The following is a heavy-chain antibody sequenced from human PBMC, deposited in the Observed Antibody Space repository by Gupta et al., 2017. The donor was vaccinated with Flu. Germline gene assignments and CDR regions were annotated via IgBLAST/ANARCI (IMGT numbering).Heavy chain of an antibody. CDR2: IRSKVYGGTA. V-gene: IGHV3-49*03. Sequence: EVQLVESGGGLVQTGRSLRLSCTASGFTFGDYTMSWFRQAPGKGLEWVGFIRSKVYGGTAEYAASVKGRFTISRDDSSSIAYLQMNSLKTEDTAVYYCSRGPMGYWGQGTLVTVSS. CDR3: SRGPMGY. J-gene: IGHJ4*02. CDR1: GFTFGDYT.